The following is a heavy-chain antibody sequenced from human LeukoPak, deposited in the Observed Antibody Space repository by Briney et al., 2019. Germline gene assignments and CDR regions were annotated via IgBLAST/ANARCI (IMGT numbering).Heavy chain of an antibody. CDR2: IYPSGST. V-gene: IGHV4-4*07. J-gene: IGHJ4*02. CDR3: ARECNRRWLQFWNYFDY. D-gene: IGHD5-24*01. CDR1: KDSLSNYY. Sequence: SETLSLTCTVSKDSLSNYYWSWIRRPAGKGLEWIGRIYPSGSTNYNPSLESRVTMSIDTSKNQFSLWLSSVTAADTAVYYCARECNRRWLQFWNYFDYWGQGTLVTVSS.